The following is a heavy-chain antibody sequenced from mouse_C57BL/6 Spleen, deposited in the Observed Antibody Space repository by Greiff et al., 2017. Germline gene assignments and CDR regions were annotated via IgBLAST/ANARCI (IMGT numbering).Heavy chain of an antibody. V-gene: IGHV5-2*01. D-gene: IGHD3-2*02. CDR1: EYEFPSHD. CDR3: ARQTAQAYWYFDV. J-gene: IGHJ1*03. CDR2: INSDGGST. Sequence: DVMLVESGGGLVQPGESLKLSCESNEYEFPSHDMSWVRTTPEKRLELVAAINSDGGSTYYPDTMERRFIISRDNTKKTLYLQMSSLRSEDTALYYCARQTAQAYWYFDVWGTGTTVTVSS.